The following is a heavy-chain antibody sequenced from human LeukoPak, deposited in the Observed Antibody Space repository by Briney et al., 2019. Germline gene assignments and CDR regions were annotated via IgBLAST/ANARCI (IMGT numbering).Heavy chain of an antibody. CDR2: IYYSGNT. CDR1: GDSISTYNYF. J-gene: IGHJ4*02. CDR3: ARASGGYYWDFDY. Sequence: NPSETLSLTCTVSGDSISTYNYFWGWIHQPPGKGLEWIGSIYYSGNTYYSPSLKSRVTISADTSKNQFSLKVTSVTAADTAVYYCARASGGYYWDFDYWGQGTLVTVSS. D-gene: IGHD3-22*01. V-gene: IGHV4-39*01.